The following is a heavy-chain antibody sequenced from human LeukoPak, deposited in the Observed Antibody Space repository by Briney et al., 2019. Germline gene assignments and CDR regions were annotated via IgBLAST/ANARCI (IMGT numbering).Heavy chain of an antibody. V-gene: IGHV3-74*01. CDR1: GFTFNSDW. J-gene: IGHJ4*02. CDR3: ARDFPYCSSTSCYNY. CDR2: INGDGSTT. Sequence: PGGSLRLSCAASGFTFNSDWMHWVRQAPGKGLVWVSHINGDGSTTGYADPVKGRFTISRDNAKNTLYLQMNSLRAEDTAVYYCARDFPYCSSTSCYNYWGQGTLVTVSS. D-gene: IGHD2-2*02.